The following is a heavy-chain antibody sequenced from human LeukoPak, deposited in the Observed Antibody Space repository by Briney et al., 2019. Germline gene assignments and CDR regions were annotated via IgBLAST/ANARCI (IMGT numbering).Heavy chain of an antibody. CDR3: ARDFRQNWFDP. CDR1: GYTFTGYY. J-gene: IGHJ5*02. V-gene: IGHV1-2*02. Sequence: ASVKVSCKASGYTFTGYYMHWVRQAPGQGLEWMGWINPNSGGTNYAQKFQGRVTMTTDTSTSTAYMELRSLRSDDTAVYYCARDFRQNWFDPWGQGTLVTVSS. CDR2: INPNSGGT.